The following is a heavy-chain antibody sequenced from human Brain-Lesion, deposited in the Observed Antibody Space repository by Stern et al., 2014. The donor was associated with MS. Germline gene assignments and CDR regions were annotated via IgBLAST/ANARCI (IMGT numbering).Heavy chain of an antibody. V-gene: IGHV5-51*01. D-gene: IGHD6-6*01. CDR3: ARRGDSSSSGFDY. CDR1: GYRFTSNW. CDR2: IWPGDSET. Sequence: EVQLVESGAEVKKPGESLKISCKGSGYRFTSNWIGWVRQMPGKGLEWMGIIWPGDSETRYSPSFQGQVTISADKSISTAYLQWSSLQASDTAMYYCARRGDSSSSGFDYWGQGTLVIVSS. J-gene: IGHJ4*02.